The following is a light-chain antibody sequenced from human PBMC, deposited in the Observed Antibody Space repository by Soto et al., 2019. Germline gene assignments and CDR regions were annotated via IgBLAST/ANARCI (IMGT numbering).Light chain of an antibody. V-gene: IGKV1-5*01. Sequence: IQMTQSPSSLSASVGDTVTITCWASQSVSTWLAWYQQQPGKAPKLLIYDASKLESGVPSRFSGSGSGTELTLTISGLQAEDSATYYCQQYNSYSPTFGQGTTVEV. CDR3: QQYNSYSPT. J-gene: IGKJ1*01. CDR2: DAS. CDR1: QSVSTW.